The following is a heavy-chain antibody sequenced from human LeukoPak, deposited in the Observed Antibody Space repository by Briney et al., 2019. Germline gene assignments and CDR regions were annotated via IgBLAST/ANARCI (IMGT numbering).Heavy chain of an antibody. V-gene: IGHV1-2*02. D-gene: IGHD6-19*01. CDR3: ARDSSGADY. CDR1: GYTFTGYY. CDR2: ISPNSGGT. Sequence: ASVKVSCKSSGYTFTGYYMHWVRQAPGQGLEWMGWISPNSGGTNYAQKFQGRVTMTRDTSISTAYMELSSLRSDDTAVYYCARDSSGADYWGQGTVVTVSS. J-gene: IGHJ4*02.